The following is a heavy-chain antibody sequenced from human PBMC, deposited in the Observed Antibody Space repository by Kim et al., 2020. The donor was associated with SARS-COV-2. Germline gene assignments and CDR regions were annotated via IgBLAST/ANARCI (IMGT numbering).Heavy chain of an antibody. D-gene: IGHD3-22*01. J-gene: IGHJ3*02. CDR3: AKEIEVVRGTARSLGYYEDAFDI. CDR2: ISYDGSNK. V-gene: IGHV3-30*18. Sequence: GGSLRLSCAASGFTFSSYGMHWVRQAPGKGLEWVAVISYDGSNKYYADSVKGRFTISRDNSKNTLYLQMNSLRAEDTAVYYCAKEIEVVRGTARSLGYYEDAFDIWGQGTMVTVSS. CDR1: GFTFSSYG.